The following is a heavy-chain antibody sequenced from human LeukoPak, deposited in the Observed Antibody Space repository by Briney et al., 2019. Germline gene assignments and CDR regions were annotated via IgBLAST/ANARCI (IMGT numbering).Heavy chain of an antibody. CDR2: IYPNDADT. Sequence: GESLKISCKGSGYSFPTYWIGWVRQMPGKGLEWMGIIYPNDADTRYSPSFQGQVTISADKSIRTAYLQWSSLKASDTAMYYCARRGYSGNEEFDYWGQGTLVTASS. CDR3: ARRGYSGNEEFDY. J-gene: IGHJ4*02. CDR1: GYSFPTYW. V-gene: IGHV5-51*01. D-gene: IGHD5-12*01.